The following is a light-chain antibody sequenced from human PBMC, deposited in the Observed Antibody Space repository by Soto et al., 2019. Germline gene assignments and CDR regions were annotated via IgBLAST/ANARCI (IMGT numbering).Light chain of an antibody. Sequence: DSQLTQSPSTLSASVGESVSITCLASQSPNNWMAWYQQKSGKAPKLLIYDVSTLASGVPSRFSGSVSGTECALTISSLQPDDSATYYCQQCYRYPVTFGQGTKVDIK. J-gene: IGKJ2*01. CDR2: DVS. CDR1: QSPNNW. V-gene: IGKV1-5*01. CDR3: QQCYRYPVT.